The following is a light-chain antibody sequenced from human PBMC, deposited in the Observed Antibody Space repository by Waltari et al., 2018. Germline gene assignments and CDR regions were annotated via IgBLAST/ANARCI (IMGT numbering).Light chain of an antibody. CDR1: SSNIGSNY. CDR3: AAWDGSLSGRL. J-gene: IGLJ3*02. Sequence: QSVLTQPPSASGTPGQRVSFSCSGSSSNIGSNYVFWYQQFPGTAPKLLLYRADQRAAGVPDRFSASKGGTSAALVISAVRAEDEADYYCAAWDGSLSGRLFGGGTRLTVL. CDR2: RAD. V-gene: IGLV1-47*01.